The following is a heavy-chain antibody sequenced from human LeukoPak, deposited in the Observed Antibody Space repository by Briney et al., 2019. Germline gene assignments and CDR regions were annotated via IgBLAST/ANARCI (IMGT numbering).Heavy chain of an antibody. CDR2: ISPYNGNT. CDR1: GYTFTSYG. J-gene: IGHJ4*02. D-gene: IGHD3-22*01. Sequence: ASVKVSCKATGYTFTSYGFTWVRQAPGQGLEWMGWISPYNGNTDYAQRLQGRVTLTTDTSTSTAYMELRSLRSDDTAVYYCASSYYHDSTNYQGSDYWGQGTLVTVSS. V-gene: IGHV1-18*01. CDR3: ASSYYHDSTNYQGSDY.